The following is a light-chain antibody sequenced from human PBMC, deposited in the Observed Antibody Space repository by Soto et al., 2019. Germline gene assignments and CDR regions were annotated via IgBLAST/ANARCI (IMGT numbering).Light chain of an antibody. J-gene: IGKJ1*01. V-gene: IGKV2-28*01. Sequence: DIVMTQSPLSLRVTPGEPASISCRSSQSLLHSNGYNYLDWYLQKPGQSPQLLIYLGSNRASGVPDRFSGSGSGTDFTLKISRVEAEDVGVYYCMQALQTPPWTFGQGTNVEIK. CDR3: MQALQTPPWT. CDR1: QSLLHSNGYNY. CDR2: LGS.